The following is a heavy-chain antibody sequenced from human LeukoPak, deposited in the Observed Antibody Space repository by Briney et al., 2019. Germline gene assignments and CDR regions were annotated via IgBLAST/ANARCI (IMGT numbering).Heavy chain of an antibody. D-gene: IGHD5-18*01. J-gene: IGHJ6*03. CDR3: AKDRGYSYGFYYYYYMDV. V-gene: IGHV3-23*01. Sequence: GGSLRLSCAASGFTFSSYAMSWVRQAPGKGLEWVSVISGSGGTTYYADSVKGRFTISRDNSKNTLYLQMNSLRAEDTAVYYCAKDRGYSYGFYYYYYMDVWGKGTTVTVSS. CDR1: GFTFSSYA. CDR2: ISGSGGTT.